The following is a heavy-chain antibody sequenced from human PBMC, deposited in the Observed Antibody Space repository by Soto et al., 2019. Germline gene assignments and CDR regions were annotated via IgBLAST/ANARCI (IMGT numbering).Heavy chain of an antibody. Sequence: EVRLVESGGGLVKPGGSLRLSCVVSGFTFSDAWMSWVRQAPGKGLEWLGRIKSETAGGTTYYAAPVKSKFTISRDDSNNTLYLQMNSLKTEDTAVYYCVTDSEYFQHWGQGTLVTVSS. CDR3: VTDSEYFQH. CDR2: IKSETAGGTT. J-gene: IGHJ1*01. CDR1: GFTFSDAW. V-gene: IGHV3-15*01.